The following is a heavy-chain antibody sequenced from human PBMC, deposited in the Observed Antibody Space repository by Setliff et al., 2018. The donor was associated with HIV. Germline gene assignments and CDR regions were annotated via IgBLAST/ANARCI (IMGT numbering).Heavy chain of an antibody. V-gene: IGHV4-31*03. CDR1: GGSTTSGGYY. J-gene: IGHJ3*01. Sequence: SETLSLTCSVSGGSTTSGGYYWSWIRQHPGKGLEYIGYIYCSGSTYYNPSLKSRVTMSIDTSTQQFSLTLTSVTAADTAVYYCARDSNPAGSPGYEYARRGAFDLWGPGTPVTVSS. D-gene: IGHD5-12*01. CDR3: ARDSNPAGSPGYEYARRGAFDL. CDR2: IYCSGST.